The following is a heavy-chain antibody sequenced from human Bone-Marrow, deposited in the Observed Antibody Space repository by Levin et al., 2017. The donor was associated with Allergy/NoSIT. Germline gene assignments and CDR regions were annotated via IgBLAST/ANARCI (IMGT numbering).Heavy chain of an antibody. CDR2: ISYDGSQK. V-gene: IGHV3-30*18. J-gene: IGHJ4*02. Sequence: TGGSLRLSCAASGFTFGEHGMHWVRQAPGKGLEWVAVISYDGSQKEYADSVKGRFTISRDNTKNTLYLQVNSLRIEDTAMYYCAKAFRWTGYQHFDSWGQGTRVTVSS. D-gene: IGHD3/OR15-3a*01. CDR1: GFTFGEHG. CDR3: AKAFRWTGYQHFDS.